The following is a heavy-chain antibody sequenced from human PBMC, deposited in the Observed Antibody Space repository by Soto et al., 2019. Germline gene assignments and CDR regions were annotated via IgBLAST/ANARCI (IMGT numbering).Heavy chain of an antibody. Sequence: PSVKVSCKASGYTFTSYYMHWVRQAPGQGLEWMGIINPSGGSTSYAQKFQGRVTMTRDTSTSTGYMELSRLRSEDTAVYYCARDNPQRDAFDIWGQGTMVTVSS. J-gene: IGHJ3*02. CDR3: ARDNPQRDAFDI. CDR2: INPSGGST. CDR1: GYTFTSYY. V-gene: IGHV1-46*03.